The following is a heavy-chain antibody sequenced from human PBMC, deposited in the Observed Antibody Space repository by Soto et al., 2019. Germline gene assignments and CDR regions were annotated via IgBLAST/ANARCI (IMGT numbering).Heavy chain of an antibody. D-gene: IGHD3-16*01. J-gene: IGHJ4*02. Sequence: GSLRLSCAASGFTFSSYGMHWVRQAPGKGLEWVSGISWNSSTTYYTDSVKGRFTISRDNSRNTVYLQMNSLRADDTAVYYCAKDRLAGGFDYWGQGTLVTVSS. CDR2: ISWNSSTT. CDR3: AKDRLAGGFDY. CDR1: GFTFSSYG. V-gene: IGHV3-NL1*01.